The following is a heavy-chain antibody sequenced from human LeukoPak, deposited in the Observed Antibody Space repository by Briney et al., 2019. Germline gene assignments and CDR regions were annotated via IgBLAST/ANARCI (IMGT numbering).Heavy chain of an antibody. CDR3: GRALGSPLDY. Sequence: PGGSLRLSCVASEYTFSNYAMSWVRQAPGKGLEWVSSIDSGGGSTAYADSVKGRFTISRDNAKNTLYLQMNSLRVEDTAVYYCGRALGSPLDYWGQGTLVTVSS. CDR2: IDSGGGST. J-gene: IGHJ4*02. CDR1: EYTFSNYA. V-gene: IGHV3-23*01. D-gene: IGHD1-26*01.